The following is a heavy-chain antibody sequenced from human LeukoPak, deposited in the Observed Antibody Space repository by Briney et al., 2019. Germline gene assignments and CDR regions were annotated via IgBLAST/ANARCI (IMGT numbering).Heavy chain of an antibody. D-gene: IGHD4-23*01. Sequence: PGGSLRLSCAAPGFTFRNYRMHSVRHVPGKWLVWVARPNGDGSSTAYVESVEGRFTISRVNAQNTLYLQLNSLGVEDTAVYYCAREGWKLESFDVWGQGTMVTVSS. CDR2: PNGDGSST. CDR3: AREGWKLESFDV. J-gene: IGHJ3*01. CDR1: GFTFRNYR. V-gene: IGHV3-74*01.